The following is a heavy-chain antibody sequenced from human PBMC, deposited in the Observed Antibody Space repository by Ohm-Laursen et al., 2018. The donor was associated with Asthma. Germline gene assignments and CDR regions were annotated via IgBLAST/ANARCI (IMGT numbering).Heavy chain of an antibody. CDR2: IYIRNT. V-gene: IGHV1-18*04. CDR3: VRDVVDRFDF. D-gene: IGHD2-21*01. CDR1: GYSLSSNA. Sequence: GATVKISCKASGYSLSSNAISWVRQAPGQRPEWMGWIYIRNTNYAPKFRDRITLSTDTSTNTAYMDLRSLRSDDTAVYYCVRDVVDRFDFWGQGSLVIVSS. J-gene: IGHJ4*02.